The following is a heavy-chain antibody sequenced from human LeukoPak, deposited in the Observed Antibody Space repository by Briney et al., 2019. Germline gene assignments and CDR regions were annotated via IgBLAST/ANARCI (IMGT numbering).Heavy chain of an antibody. V-gene: IGHV1-69*04. Sequence: SVKVFCKASGGTFSSYAISWVRQAPGQGLEWMGRIIPILGIANYAQKFQGRVTITADKSTSTAYMELSSLRSEDTAVYYCTTDAAWYYWGQGTLVTVSS. CDR2: IIPILGIA. J-gene: IGHJ4*02. CDR3: TTDAAWYY. CDR1: GGTFSSYA. D-gene: IGHD1-14*01.